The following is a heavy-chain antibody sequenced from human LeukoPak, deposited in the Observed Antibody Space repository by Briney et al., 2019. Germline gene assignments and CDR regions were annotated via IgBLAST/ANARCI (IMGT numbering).Heavy chain of an antibody. Sequence: SETLSFTCTVSGVSISSSSYYWGWIRQPPGKGLEWIGSIYYSRSTYYNQSLKSRITISVDTSKNQFSLKLSSVTAADTAVYYCARHPPARPPRDYDILTGYYPNWFDPWGQGTLVTVSS. D-gene: IGHD3-9*01. CDR2: IYYSRST. CDR1: GVSISSSSYY. CDR3: ARHPPARPPRDYDILTGYYPNWFDP. V-gene: IGHV4-39*01. J-gene: IGHJ5*02.